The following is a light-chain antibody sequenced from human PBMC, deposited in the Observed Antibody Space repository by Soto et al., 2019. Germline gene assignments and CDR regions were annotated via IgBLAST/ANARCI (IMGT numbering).Light chain of an antibody. J-gene: IGKJ5*01. Sequence: PSPGTLSLSPGERAILSCRASQTISSNYLAWYQQKPGQAPRLLIYGASGRATGIPDRFSGSGSGTDFTLTISRLEPEDFAVYYCQQYSSSRITFGQGTRLEIK. CDR2: GAS. CDR3: QQYSSSRIT. V-gene: IGKV3-20*01. CDR1: QTISSNY.